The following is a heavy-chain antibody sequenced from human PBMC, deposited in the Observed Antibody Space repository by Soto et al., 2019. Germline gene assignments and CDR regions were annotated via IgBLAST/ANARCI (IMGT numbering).Heavy chain of an antibody. D-gene: IGHD3-22*01. CDR2: IDSSGSII. CDR3: ARDLGYYASSGYFDY. CDR1: GFTFSDYY. Sequence: QVQLVESGGGLVKPGGSLRLSCAASGFTFSDYYMSWIRQAPGKGLEWVSYIDSSGSIIYYADSVKGRFTISRDNAKKSLYLQMNSLIAEDTAVYYCARDLGYYASSGYFDYWGQGTLVTVSS. J-gene: IGHJ4*02. V-gene: IGHV3-11*01.